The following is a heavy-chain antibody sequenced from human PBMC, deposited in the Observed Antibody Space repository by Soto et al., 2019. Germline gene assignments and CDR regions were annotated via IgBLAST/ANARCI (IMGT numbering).Heavy chain of an antibody. D-gene: IGHD1-26*01. CDR3: ARGGALRPNGHVTLAF. J-gene: IGHJ4*02. CDR1: GASITSGSYS. Sequence: LSLTCTVSGASITSGSYSWSWIRQAPGKGLEWIGNIHVTGYTAFSPSLKRRVTMSVDTSKNQFSLNVNSVTAADTAVYFCARGGALRPNGHVTLAFWGQGTLVTVSS. V-gene: IGHV4-30-2*01. CDR2: IHVTGYT.